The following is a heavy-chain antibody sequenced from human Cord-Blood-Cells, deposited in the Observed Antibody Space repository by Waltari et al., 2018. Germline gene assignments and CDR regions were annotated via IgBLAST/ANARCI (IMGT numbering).Heavy chain of an antibody. J-gene: IGHJ4*02. CDR3: ARVVDYYDSRGYYYFDY. Sequence: QVQLQQWGAGLLTPSETLSLTCAAYGGSFSGYYWSWIRQPPGKGLEWIGEINHSGSTNYNPSLKSRVTISVDTSKKQFSLKLSSVTAADTAVYYCARVVDYYDSRGYYYFDYWGQGTLVTVSS. CDR1: GGSFSGYY. D-gene: IGHD3-22*01. V-gene: IGHV4-34*01. CDR2: INHSGST.